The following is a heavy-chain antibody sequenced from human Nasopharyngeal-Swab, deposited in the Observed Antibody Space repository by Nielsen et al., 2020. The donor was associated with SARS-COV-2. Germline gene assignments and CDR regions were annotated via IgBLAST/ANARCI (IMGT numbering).Heavy chain of an antibody. CDR1: GFTFDDYT. CDR2: ISSSGGST. V-gene: IGHV3-23*01. CDR3: AKHHGRGAYFDY. J-gene: IGHJ4*02. Sequence: GESLNLSCAASGFTFDDYTMHWVRQAPGKGLEWVSAISSSGGSTYYADSVTSRFTISRDNSKNTLYLQMNSRRAEDTSVYYCAKHHGRGAYFDYWGQGTLVTVSS.